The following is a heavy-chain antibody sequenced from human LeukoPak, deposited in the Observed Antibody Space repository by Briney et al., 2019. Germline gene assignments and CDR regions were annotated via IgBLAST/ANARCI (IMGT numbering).Heavy chain of an antibody. CDR1: GFTVSSNY. V-gene: IGHV3-66*02. CDR2: IYSGGST. CDR3: ARARPYYYDSSGYSETYAFDI. D-gene: IGHD3-22*01. Sequence: GGSLRLSCAASGFTVSSNYMSWVRQAPGKGLEWVSVIYSGGSTYYADSVKGRFTISRVNSKNTLYLQMNSLRAEDTAVYYCARARPYYYDSSGYSETYAFDIWGQGTMVTVSS. J-gene: IGHJ3*02.